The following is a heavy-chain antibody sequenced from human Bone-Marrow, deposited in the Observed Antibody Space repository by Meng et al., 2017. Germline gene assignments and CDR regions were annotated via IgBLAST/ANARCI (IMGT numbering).Heavy chain of an antibody. V-gene: IGHV4-31*01. J-gene: IGHJ5*02. CDR3: ARGSTNWFDP. CDR2: IYYSGNT. CDR1: GGSISSGGNY. Sequence: QVKLQESGQGLVRPSQTLSFTCTVSGGSISSGGNYWSWIRQHSGKGQEWIGYIYYSGNTYYNPSLKSLVNISVDTSKNQFSLKVSSVTAADTAVYYCARGSTNWFDPWGQGILVTVSS.